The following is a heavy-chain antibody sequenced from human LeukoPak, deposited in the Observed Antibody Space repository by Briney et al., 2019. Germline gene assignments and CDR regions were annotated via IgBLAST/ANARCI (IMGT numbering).Heavy chain of an antibody. CDR2: IQAKAYGGAT. V-gene: IGHV3-49*04. CDR3: TRAPHPRCSSSGCYLDY. D-gene: IGHD2-2*01. CDR1: GFTFGDYA. J-gene: IGHJ4*02. Sequence: GRSLRLSCSTSGFTFGDYAMSWVRQAPGKGLEWVGFIQAKAYGGATKYAASVNGRFSISRDDSQSIANLQMNDLKAEDTAVYYCTRAPHPRCSSSGCYLDYWGQGALVTVSS.